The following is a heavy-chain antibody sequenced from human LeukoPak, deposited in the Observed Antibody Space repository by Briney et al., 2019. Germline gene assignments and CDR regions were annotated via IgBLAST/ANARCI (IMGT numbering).Heavy chain of an antibody. CDR3: ARGEYYDILTGYDNWFDP. CDR1: GYTFTSYD. V-gene: IGHV1-8*01. D-gene: IGHD3-9*01. Sequence: ASVKVSCKASGYTFTSYDINWVRQATGQGLEWMGWMNPNSGNTGYALKFQGRVTMTRNTSISTAYMELSSLRSEDTAVYYCARGEYYDILTGYDNWFDPWGQGTLVTVSS. CDR2: MNPNSGNT. J-gene: IGHJ5*02.